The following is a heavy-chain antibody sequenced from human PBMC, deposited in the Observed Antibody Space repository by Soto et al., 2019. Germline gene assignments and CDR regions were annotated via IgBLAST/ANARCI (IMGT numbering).Heavy chain of an antibody. Sequence: ETLSLTCSVSGDSVSSGDYYWSWIRQPPGKGLEWIGHVYFSGSTNYIPSLTSRLTMSVDTAKNQFSLKLNSVTAADTAVYYCARIPVDTYMIYWSDPWGQGTQVTVSS. CDR1: GDSVSSGDYY. D-gene: IGHD3-16*01. CDR3: ARIPVDTYMIYWSDP. CDR2: VYFSGST. V-gene: IGHV4-61*08. J-gene: IGHJ5*02.